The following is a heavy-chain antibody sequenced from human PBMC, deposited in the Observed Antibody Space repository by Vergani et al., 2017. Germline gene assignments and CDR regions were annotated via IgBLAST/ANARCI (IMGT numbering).Heavy chain of an antibody. D-gene: IGHD2-21*01. CDR3: SRSQGDYWYFDL. CDR2: IHNRGKT. CDR1: GYSIGSGFY. J-gene: IGHJ2*01. V-gene: IGHV4-38-2*01. Sequence: QVRLQESGPGLVKPSETLSLTCSVPGYSIGSGFYWAWIRQPPGEGLQWLTSIHNRGKTYHNPSPNSRISVTLDTTNNRFSLNLTSVTATDTAVYYCSRSQGDYWYFDLWGPGSLVTVSS.